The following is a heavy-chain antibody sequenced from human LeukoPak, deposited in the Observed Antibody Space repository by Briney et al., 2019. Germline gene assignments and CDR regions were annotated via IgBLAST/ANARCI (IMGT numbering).Heavy chain of an antibody. CDR1: GGSFSGYY. CDR3: ARINWNYVDY. J-gene: IGHJ4*02. Sequence: KPSETLSLTCAVYGGSFSGYYWSWIRQPPGKGLEWIGEINHSGSTNYNPSLKSRVTISVDTSKNQFSLKLSSVTAADTAVYYCARINWNYVDYWGQGTLVTVSS. D-gene: IGHD1-20*01. V-gene: IGHV4-34*01. CDR2: INHSGST.